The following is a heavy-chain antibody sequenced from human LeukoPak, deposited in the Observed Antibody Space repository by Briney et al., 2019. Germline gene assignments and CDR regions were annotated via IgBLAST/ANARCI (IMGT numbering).Heavy chain of an antibody. CDR3: ATQLLWFGESVEEGY. Sequence: GGSLRLSCAASVLVFDNFAMSWVRQAPGKGLVWVSTITSSGSSTYYADSVRGRFTVSRDNSKNTLYLQMNNLRAEDTAVYYCATQLLWFGESVEEGYWGQGTLVTVSS. J-gene: IGHJ4*02. V-gene: IGHV3-23*01. D-gene: IGHD3-10*01. CDR2: ITSSGSST. CDR1: VLVFDNFA.